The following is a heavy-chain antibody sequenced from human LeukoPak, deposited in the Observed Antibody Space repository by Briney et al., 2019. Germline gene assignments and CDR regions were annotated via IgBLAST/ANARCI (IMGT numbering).Heavy chain of an antibody. D-gene: IGHD2-15*01. CDR3: ARDSGVVSATFGVYYYYGMDV. Sequence: PGGSLSLSCAASGFTVSSNYMSWVRQAPGKGLGWVSVIYSGGSTYYADSVKGRFTISRDNFKNTLYLQMNSLRVEDTAVYFCARDSGVVSATFGVYYYYGMDVWGTGTTVTVSS. V-gene: IGHV3-53*01. J-gene: IGHJ6*04. CDR1: GFTVSSNY. CDR2: IYSGGST.